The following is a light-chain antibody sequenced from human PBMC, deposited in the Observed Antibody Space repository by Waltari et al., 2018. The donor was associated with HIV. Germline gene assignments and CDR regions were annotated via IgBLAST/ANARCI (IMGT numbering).Light chain of an antibody. CDR1: SLRSYY. CDR2: GKN. J-gene: IGLJ2*01. CDR3: NSRDSSGNHLV. Sequence: SSELTQDPAVSVALGQTVRITCQGDSLRSYYASWYQQKPGQAPVLVIYGKNNRPSGMPDRFSGSSSGNTASLTITGAQAEDEADHYCNSRDSSGNHLVFGGGTKLTVL. V-gene: IGLV3-19*01.